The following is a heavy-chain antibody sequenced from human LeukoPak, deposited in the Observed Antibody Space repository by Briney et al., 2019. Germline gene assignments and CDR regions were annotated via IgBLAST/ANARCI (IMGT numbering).Heavy chain of an antibody. J-gene: IGHJ6*02. D-gene: IGHD3-3*01. CDR1: GYTFTSYA. CDR3: ARFSVDDFWSGYYYGMDV. Sequence: ASVKVSCKASGYTFTSYAMNWVRQAPGQGLEWMGWINTNTGNPTYAQGLTGRFVFSLDTSVSTAYLQISSLKAEDTAVYYCARFSVDDFWSGYYYGMDVWGQGTTVTVSS. V-gene: IGHV7-4-1*02. CDR2: INTNTGNP.